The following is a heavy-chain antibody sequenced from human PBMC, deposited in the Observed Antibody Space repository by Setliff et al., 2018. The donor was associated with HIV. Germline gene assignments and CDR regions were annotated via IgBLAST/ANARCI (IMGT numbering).Heavy chain of an antibody. V-gene: IGHV3-30*07. Sequence: LRLSCAASEFIFSRYAIYWARQAPGKGLEWVAVISSDGSDKYYADSVKGRFTISGDNAKNSLYLQMNSLRAEDTAVYYCARDSRPRSGFWVSDYYYYMDVWGKGTTVTVSS. CDR2: ISSDGSDK. CDR1: EFIFSRYA. J-gene: IGHJ6*03. D-gene: IGHD3-3*01. CDR3: ARDSRPRSGFWVSDYYYYMDV.